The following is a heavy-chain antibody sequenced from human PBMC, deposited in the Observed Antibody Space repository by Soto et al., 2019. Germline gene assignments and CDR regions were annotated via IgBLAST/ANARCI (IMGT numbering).Heavy chain of an antibody. CDR2: IYYSGST. CDR3: ARTRGYYSYGYYYFDY. D-gene: IGHD5-18*01. J-gene: IGHJ4*02. CDR1: GGSISSGDYY. Sequence: LSLTCTVSGGSISSGDYYWSWIRQPPGKGLEWIGYIYYSGSTYYNPSLKSRVTISVDTSKNQFSLKLSSVTAADTAVYYCARTRGYYSYGYYYFDYWGQGTLVTVSS. V-gene: IGHV4-30-4*01.